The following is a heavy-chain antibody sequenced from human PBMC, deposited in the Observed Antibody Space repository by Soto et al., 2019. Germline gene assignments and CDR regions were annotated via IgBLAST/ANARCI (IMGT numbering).Heavy chain of an antibody. Sequence: LGESLKISCKGSGYTFTNYWIGWVRQMPGKGLEWMGIIYPGDSDTKYNPSFHGQVTISADKSITTTYLQWSSLKASDTAIYYCAASIFYYGMDVWGQGTTVTVSS. J-gene: IGHJ6*02. CDR3: AASIFYYGMDV. V-gene: IGHV5-51*01. CDR2: IYPGDSDT. CDR1: GYTFTNYW.